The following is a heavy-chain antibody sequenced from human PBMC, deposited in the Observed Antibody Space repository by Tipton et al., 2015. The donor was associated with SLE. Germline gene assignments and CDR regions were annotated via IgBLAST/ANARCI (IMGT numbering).Heavy chain of an antibody. CDR1: GYSISSGYY. CDR2: IYHSGST. D-gene: IGHD6-13*01. Sequence: TLSLTCTVSGYSISSGYYWGWIRQPPGKGLEWIGSIYHSGSTYYNPSLKSRVTISVDTSKNQFSLKLSSVTAADTAVYYCARILAAACTGGYWGQGTLVTVSS. CDR3: ARILAAACTGGY. V-gene: IGHV4-38-2*02. J-gene: IGHJ4*02.